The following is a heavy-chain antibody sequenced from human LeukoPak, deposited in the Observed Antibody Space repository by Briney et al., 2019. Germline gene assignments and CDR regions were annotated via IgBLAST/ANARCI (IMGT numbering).Heavy chain of an antibody. J-gene: IGHJ6*03. CDR3: ARQRAYYDYVWGSYREPGIYYYYYMDV. V-gene: IGHV1-2*02. Sequence: GASVKVSCKASGYTFTGYYMHWVRQAPGQGLEWMGWINPNSGGTNYAQKFQGRVTMTRDTSISTAYMELSRLRSDDTAVYYCARQRAYYDYVWGSYREPGIYYYYYMDVWGKGTTVTISS. CDR2: INPNSGGT. CDR1: GYTFTGYY. D-gene: IGHD3-16*02.